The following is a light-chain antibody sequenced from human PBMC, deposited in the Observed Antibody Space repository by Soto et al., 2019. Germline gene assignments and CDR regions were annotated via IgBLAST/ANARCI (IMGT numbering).Light chain of an antibody. V-gene: IGKV3-20*01. J-gene: IGKJ1*01. CDR3: QQYGNSPDWERWS. Sequence: EIVLTQSPGTLSLSPGERATLSCRASQSISSSNLAWYQQKPGRAPRLLIYGASSRATGIPDRLSGYGSGTDFTLTISTLEHEDFAVYYCQQYGNSPDWERWSYGQGTKVEV. CDR1: QSISSSN. CDR2: GAS.